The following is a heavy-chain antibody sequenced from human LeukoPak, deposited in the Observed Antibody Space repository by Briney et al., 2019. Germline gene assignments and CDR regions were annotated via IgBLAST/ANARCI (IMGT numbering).Heavy chain of an antibody. D-gene: IGHD6-19*01. J-gene: IGHJ4*02. Sequence: PGGSLRLSRAASGFTFSSYEMNWVRQAPGKGLEWVSYISDSGSSIYYADSVKGRFIISRDNAKNSLYLQMNSLRAEDTAVYYCARDNGYRSGWYYFDYWGQGTLVTVSS. CDR3: ARDNGYRSGWYYFDY. CDR2: ISDSGSSI. V-gene: IGHV3-48*03. CDR1: GFTFSSYE.